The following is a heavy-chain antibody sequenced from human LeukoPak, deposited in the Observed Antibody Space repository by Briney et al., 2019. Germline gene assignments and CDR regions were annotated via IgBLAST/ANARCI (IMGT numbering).Heavy chain of an antibody. J-gene: IGHJ6*03. D-gene: IGHD3-16*01. CDR1: GFTFSSYS. V-gene: IGHV3-21*01. CDR2: ISSSSSYI. Sequence: GGSLRLSCAASGFTFSSYSMNWVRQAPGKGLEWVSSISSSSSYIYYADSVKGRFTISRDNSKNTLYLQMNSLRAEDTAVYYCAKDGGSVPPAFLYYYYYYMDVWGKGTTVTVSS. CDR3: AKDGGSVPPAFLYYYYYYMDV.